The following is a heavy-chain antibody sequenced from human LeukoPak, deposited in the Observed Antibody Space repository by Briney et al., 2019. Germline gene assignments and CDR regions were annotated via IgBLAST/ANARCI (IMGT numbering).Heavy chain of an antibody. D-gene: IGHD5-12*01. CDR1: GFTFSSYS. V-gene: IGHV3-30*03. Sequence: PGGSLRLSCAASGFTFSSYSMNWVRQAPGKGLEWVAIISYDGSKKYYADSVKGRFTISRDNSKNTLYLQMNSLRAEDTAVYYCARSAAAGRIVATFAYWGQGTLVIVSS. CDR3: ARSAAAGRIVATFAY. CDR2: ISYDGSKK. J-gene: IGHJ4*02.